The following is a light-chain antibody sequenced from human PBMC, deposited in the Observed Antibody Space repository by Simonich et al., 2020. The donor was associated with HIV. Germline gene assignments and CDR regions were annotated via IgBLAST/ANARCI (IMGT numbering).Light chain of an antibody. Sequence: DIVMTQSPDSLAVSLGERATINCKSSQSVLYSSNNKKYLSWYQQKPGQPPNLLIYWASTRESGFPDRFNGSGSETDFTLTISSLQAEDVAVYYCQQYYITPHTFGQGTKVEIK. CDR2: WAS. CDR1: QSVLYSSNNKKY. J-gene: IGKJ1*01. CDR3: QQYYITPHT. V-gene: IGKV4-1*01.